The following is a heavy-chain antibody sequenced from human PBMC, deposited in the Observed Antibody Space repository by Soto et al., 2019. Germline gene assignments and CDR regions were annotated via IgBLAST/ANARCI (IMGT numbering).Heavy chain of an antibody. V-gene: IGHV3-30-3*01. J-gene: IGHJ6*02. CDR3: ARANRFHPYYYYAMDV. CDR2: ISYDANIK. CDR1: EFTFSTYA. D-gene: IGHD3-10*01. Sequence: GGSLRLSCAASEFTFSTYAMHWVRQAPGKGLEWVAVISYDANIKYYADSVKDRFTISRDNSKNTLYLQMNSLRAEDTAVYYCARANRFHPYYYYAMDVWGQGTTVTVSS.